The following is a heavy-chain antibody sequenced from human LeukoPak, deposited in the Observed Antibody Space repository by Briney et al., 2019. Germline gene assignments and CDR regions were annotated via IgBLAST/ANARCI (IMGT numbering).Heavy chain of an antibody. CDR3: AGHGTFTNYYYTMDV. D-gene: IGHD2-8*01. J-gene: IGHJ6*02. CDR1: GFTFGGFP. CDR2: IRSKTDNYAT. Sequence: GGSLKLSCGTSGFTFGGFPMHWVRQASGKGLEWVGRIRSKTDNYATSYAASVKGRFTISRDDSKNTAYLQMNSLEIEDTAVYFCAGHGTFTNYYYTMDVWGQGTTVTVSS. V-gene: IGHV3-73*01.